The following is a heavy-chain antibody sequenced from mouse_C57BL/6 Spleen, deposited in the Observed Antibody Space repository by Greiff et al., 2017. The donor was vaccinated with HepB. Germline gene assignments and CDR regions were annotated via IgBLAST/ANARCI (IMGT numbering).Heavy chain of an antibody. CDR2: IDPETGGT. Sequence: QVQLQQPGAELVRPGASVTLSCKASGYTFTDYEMHWVKQTPVHGLEWIGAIDPETGGTAYNQKFKGKAILTADKSSSTAYMELRSLTSEDSAVYYCTRSGYYGSSWCAYWGQGTLVTVSA. J-gene: IGHJ3*01. D-gene: IGHD1-1*01. CDR1: GYTFTDYE. V-gene: IGHV1-15*01. CDR3: TRSGYYGSSWCAY.